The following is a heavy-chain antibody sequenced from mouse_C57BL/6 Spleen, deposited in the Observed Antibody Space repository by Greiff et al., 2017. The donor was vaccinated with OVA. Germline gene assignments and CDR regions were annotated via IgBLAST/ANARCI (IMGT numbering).Heavy chain of an antibody. CDR1: GYTFTSYW. V-gene: IGHV1-55*01. J-gene: IGHJ2*01. Sequence: QVQLKQPGAELVKPGASVKMSCKASGYTFTSYWITWVKQRPGQGLEWIGDIYPGSGSTNYNEKFKSKATLTVDTSSSTAYMQLSSLTSEDSAVYYCASGRDYSNYDLDYWGQGTTLTVSS. D-gene: IGHD2-5*01. CDR2: IYPGSGST. CDR3: ASGRDYSNYDLDY.